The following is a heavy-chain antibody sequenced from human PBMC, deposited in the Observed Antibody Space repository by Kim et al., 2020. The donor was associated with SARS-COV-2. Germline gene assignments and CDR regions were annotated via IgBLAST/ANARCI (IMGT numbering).Heavy chain of an antibody. Sequence: YADSVKGRLTISRDNSKNTLYLKMNRLRAEDTAVYYCARIVVVNNDAFDIWGQGTMVTVSS. V-gene: IGHV3-53*01. D-gene: IGHD3-22*01. J-gene: IGHJ3*02. CDR3: ARIVVVNNDAFDI.